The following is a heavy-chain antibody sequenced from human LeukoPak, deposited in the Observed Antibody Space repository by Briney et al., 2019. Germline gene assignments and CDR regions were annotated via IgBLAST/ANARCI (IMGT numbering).Heavy chain of an antibody. D-gene: IGHD4-17*01. CDR1: GGTFSSYA. CDR3: AKDRYYGEIFDY. Sequence: SCKASGGTFSSYAMSWVRQAPGKGLEWVSAISGSGGSTYYADSVKGRFTISRDNSKNTLYLQMNSLRAEDTAVYYCAKDRYYGEIFDYWGQGTLVTVSS. CDR2: ISGSGGST. V-gene: IGHV3-23*01. J-gene: IGHJ4*02.